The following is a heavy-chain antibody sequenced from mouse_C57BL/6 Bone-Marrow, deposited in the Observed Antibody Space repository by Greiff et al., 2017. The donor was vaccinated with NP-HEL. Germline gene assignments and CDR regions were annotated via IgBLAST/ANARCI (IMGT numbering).Heavy chain of an antibody. J-gene: IGHJ1*03. CDR3: AISPYYYGSDWYFDV. CDR1: GYTFTTYP. Sequence: QVQLQQSGAELVKPGASVKMSCKASGYTFTTYPIEWMKQNHGKSLEWIGNFHPYNDDTKYNEKFKGKATLTVEKSSSTVYLELSRLTSDDSAVYYCAISPYYYGSDWYFDVWGTGTTVTGSS. D-gene: IGHD1-1*01. V-gene: IGHV1-47*01. CDR2: FHPYNDDT.